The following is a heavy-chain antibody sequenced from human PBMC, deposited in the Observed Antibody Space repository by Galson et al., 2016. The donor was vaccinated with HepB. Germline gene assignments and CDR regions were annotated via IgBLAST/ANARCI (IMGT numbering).Heavy chain of an antibody. V-gene: IGHV3-21*04. CDR1: GFTFNSYS. D-gene: IGHD1-1*01. CDR2: ISSSSSFI. CDR3: AKLSVYWNDDAFDI. J-gene: IGHJ3*02. Sequence: SLRLSCAASGFTFNSYSMNWVRQAPGKGLEWVSSISSSSSFIYYADSVKGRFTISRDNYKNTLYLQMNSLRAEDTAVYYCAKLSVYWNDDAFDIWGQGTMVTVSS.